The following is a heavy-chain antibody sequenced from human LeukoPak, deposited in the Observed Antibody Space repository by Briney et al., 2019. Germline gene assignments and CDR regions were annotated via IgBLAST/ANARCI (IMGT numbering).Heavy chain of an antibody. CDR2: ISYDGSNK. Sequence: GGSLRLFCAASGFTFSSYGMHWVRQAPGKGLEWVAVISYDGSNKYYADSVKGRFTISRDNSKNTLYLQMNSLRAEDTAVYYCAKDGYYDFWSGYYTRYYYYYMDVWGKGTTVTVSS. D-gene: IGHD3-3*01. V-gene: IGHV3-30*18. CDR3: AKDGYYDFWSGYYTRYYYYYMDV. J-gene: IGHJ6*03. CDR1: GFTFSSYG.